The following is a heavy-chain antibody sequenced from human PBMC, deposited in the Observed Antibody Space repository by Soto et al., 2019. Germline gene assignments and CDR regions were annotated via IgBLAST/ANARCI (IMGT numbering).Heavy chain of an antibody. D-gene: IGHD5-12*01. CDR1: GFTFSTYS. Sequence: EVQLVESGGGLVKPGGSLRLSCAASGFTFSTYSMNWVRQAPGKGLEWVSSISSSSSYIYYADSVKGRFTISRDNAKNSLYLQINSLRAEDTALYYCARAQGSGYPGDGSFDIWGQGTMVTVSS. J-gene: IGHJ3*02. CDR3: ARAQGSGYPGDGSFDI. CDR2: ISSSSSYI. V-gene: IGHV3-21*01.